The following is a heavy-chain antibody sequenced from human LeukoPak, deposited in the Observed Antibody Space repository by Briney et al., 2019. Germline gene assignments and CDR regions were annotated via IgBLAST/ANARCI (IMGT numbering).Heavy chain of an antibody. CDR1: GGSISSGNW. D-gene: IGHD4-23*01. CDR3: ARNGGKSDLDY. Sequence: PETLSLTCAVSGGSISSGNWWTWVRQPPGKGLEWIGEIYHSGSTNYNPSLKSRVTISVDKPKNQFSLKLSSVTATDTAVYYCARNGGKSDLDYWGQGTLVTVSS. J-gene: IGHJ4*02. CDR2: IYHSGST. V-gene: IGHV4-4*03.